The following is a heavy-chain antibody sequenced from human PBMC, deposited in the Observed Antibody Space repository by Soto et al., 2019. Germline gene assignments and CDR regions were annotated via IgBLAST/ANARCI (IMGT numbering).Heavy chain of an antibody. J-gene: IGHJ6*03. V-gene: IGHV3-23*01. D-gene: IGHD2-2*01. Sequence: EVQLLESGGGLVQPGGSLRLSCAASGFTFSSYAMSWVRQAPGKGLEWVSGISVSGDSTFYADSVKGRFTISRDNSKNTRELQMNSLRGEDTAVDDGAKAVVPSWYYYMGAWGKGTTVTVSS. CDR1: GFTFSSYA. CDR2: ISVSGDST. CDR3: AKAVVPSWYYYMGA.